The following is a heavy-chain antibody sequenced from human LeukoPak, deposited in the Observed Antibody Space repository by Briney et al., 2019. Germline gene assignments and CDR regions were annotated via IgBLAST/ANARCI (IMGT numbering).Heavy chain of an antibody. CDR1: GYTFTSYD. V-gene: IGHV1-8*01. CDR3: ARGDSVNTYYDYVWGSYHPKDIDY. J-gene: IGHJ4*02. Sequence: ASVKVSCKASGYTFTSYDINWVRQATGQGLEWMGWMNPNSGDTGYAQKFQGRVTMTRNTSIGTAYMELSSLRSEDTAVYYCARGDSVNTYYDYVWGSYHPKDIDYWGQGTLVTVSS. D-gene: IGHD3-16*02. CDR2: MNPNSGDT.